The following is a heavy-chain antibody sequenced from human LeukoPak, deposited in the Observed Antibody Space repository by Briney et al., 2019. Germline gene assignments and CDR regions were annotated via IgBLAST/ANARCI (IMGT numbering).Heavy chain of an antibody. D-gene: IGHD2-2*01. J-gene: IGHJ5*02. Sequence: ASVKVSCKASGYTFSNYYMHWVRQAPGQGFEWMGIINPSGGSTIYAQKFQGRVTMTRDTSTSTAYMELRSLRSDDTAVYYCAWCASCYLGWFDPWGQGTLVTVSS. CDR2: INPSGGST. V-gene: IGHV1-46*03. CDR3: AWCASCYLGWFDP. CDR1: GYTFSNYY.